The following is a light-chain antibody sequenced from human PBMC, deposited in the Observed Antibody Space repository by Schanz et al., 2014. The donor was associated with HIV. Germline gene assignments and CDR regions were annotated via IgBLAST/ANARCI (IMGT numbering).Light chain of an antibody. Sequence: QSALTQPASVSGSPGQSITISCTGTSSDIGNYNLVSWFQHHPGEAPKIMIFEVRKRPSGVSGRFSGSKSGNTASLTISGLQPEDEADYYCCSYAGSSSVVFGGGTKLTVL. CDR2: EVR. CDR3: CSYAGSSSVV. V-gene: IGLV2-23*02. J-gene: IGLJ2*01. CDR1: SSDIGNYNL.